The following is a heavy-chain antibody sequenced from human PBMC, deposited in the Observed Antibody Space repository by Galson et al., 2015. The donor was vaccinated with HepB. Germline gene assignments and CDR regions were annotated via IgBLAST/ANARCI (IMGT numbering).Heavy chain of an antibody. J-gene: IGHJ4*02. CDR1: VNTLTEVS. CDR3: ATFLRVRRLILFDY. CDR2: IDPDDGET. Sequence: SVKVSCKVSVNTLTEVSMHWVRQAPGKGLEWMGGIDPDDGETIYAQKFQGRVTMTEDTSTDTAYMALSSLRSEDTAVYYCATFLRVRRLILFDYWGQGTLVTVSS. V-gene: IGHV1-24*01. D-gene: IGHD3-10*01.